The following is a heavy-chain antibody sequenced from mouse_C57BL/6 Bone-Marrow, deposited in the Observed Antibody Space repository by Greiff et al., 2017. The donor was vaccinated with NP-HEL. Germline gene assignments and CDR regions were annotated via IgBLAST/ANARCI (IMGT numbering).Heavy chain of an antibody. CDR1: GYTFTDYY. J-gene: IGHJ4*01. CDR3: ARAVYDDYDGAMEY. V-gene: IGHV1-26*01. D-gene: IGHD2-4*01. Sequence: VQLQQSGPELVKPGASVKISCKASGYTFTDYYMHWVKQSPGKSLEWIGDINPNNGGTSYNQKFKGKATLTVDKSSSTAYMELRSLTSEDSAVYYCARAVYDDYDGAMEYEGGGNAVTVSA. CDR2: INPNNGGT.